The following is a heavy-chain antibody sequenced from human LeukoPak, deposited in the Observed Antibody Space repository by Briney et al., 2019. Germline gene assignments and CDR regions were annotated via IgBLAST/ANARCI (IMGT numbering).Heavy chain of an antibody. J-gene: IGHJ4*02. Sequence: GGSLRLSCAASGFTFSSYGMHWVRQAPGKGLEWVAFIRYDGSNKYYADSVKGRFTISRDNSKNTLYLQMNSLRAEDTAVYYCAKDPGGYSGYGLDYWGQGTLVTVSS. CDR2: IRYDGSNK. V-gene: IGHV3-30*02. D-gene: IGHD5-12*01. CDR1: GFTFSSYG. CDR3: AKDPGGYSGYGLDY.